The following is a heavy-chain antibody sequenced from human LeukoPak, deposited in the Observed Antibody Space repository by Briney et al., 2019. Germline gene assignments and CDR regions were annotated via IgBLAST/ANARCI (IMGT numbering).Heavy chain of an antibody. CDR2: MNPNSGNT. D-gene: IGHD2-15*01. V-gene: IGHV1-8*01. CDR1: GYTFTSYD. CDR3: ARYCSGGSCYSVAFDP. Sequence: GASVKVSCKASGYTFTSYDINCGRQATRQGVEGMGWMNPNSGNTGSAQKFQGRVTITRNTSISTAYMELSSLRSEDAAVYYCARYCSGGSCYSVAFDPWGQGTLVTVSS. J-gene: IGHJ5*02.